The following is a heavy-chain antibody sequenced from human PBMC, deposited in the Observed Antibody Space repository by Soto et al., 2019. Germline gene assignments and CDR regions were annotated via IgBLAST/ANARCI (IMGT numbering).Heavy chain of an antibody. Sequence: EVQLLESGGGLVQPGGSLRLSCAASGFTFSSYAMSWVRQAPGKGLEWVSAISGSGGSTYYADSVKGRFTISRDNSKNTLYMQMNSMRAEDTAIYYCAKDILSGYDADYWGQGTLVTVSS. CDR3: AKDILSGYDADY. V-gene: IGHV3-23*01. CDR1: GFTFSSYA. J-gene: IGHJ4*02. CDR2: ISGSGGST. D-gene: IGHD5-12*01.